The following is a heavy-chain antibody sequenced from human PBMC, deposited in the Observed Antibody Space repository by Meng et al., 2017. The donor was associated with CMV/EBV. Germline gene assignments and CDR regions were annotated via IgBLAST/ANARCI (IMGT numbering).Heavy chain of an antibody. CDR2: IKQDGSEK. CDR3: ARDGIAAAAAFDY. D-gene: IGHD6-13*01. J-gene: IGHJ4*02. CDR1: GFTFSSYW. Sequence: GGSLRLPCAASGFTFSSYWMSWVRQAPGKGLEWVANIKQDGSEKYYVDSVKGRFTISRDNAKNSLYLQMNSLRAEDTAVYYCARDGIAAAAAFDYWGQGTLVTVSS. V-gene: IGHV3-7*01.